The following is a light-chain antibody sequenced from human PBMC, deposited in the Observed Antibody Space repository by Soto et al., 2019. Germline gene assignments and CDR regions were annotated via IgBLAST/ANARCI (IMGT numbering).Light chain of an antibody. CDR3: QQYGSSPTYT. J-gene: IGKJ2*01. CDR1: QSVSSSY. Sequence: EIVLTQSPGTLSLSPGERATLSCRASQSVSSSYFAWYQQKPGQAPRLLIYGASSRATGIPARFSGSGSGTEFTLTISSLESEDFAVYYCQQYGSSPTYTFGQGTKLEIK. CDR2: GAS. V-gene: IGKV3-20*01.